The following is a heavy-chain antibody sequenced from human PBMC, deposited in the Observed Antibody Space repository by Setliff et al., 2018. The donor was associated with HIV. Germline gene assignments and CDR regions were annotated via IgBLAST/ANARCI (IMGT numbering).Heavy chain of an antibody. CDR2: INPNSGGT. Sequence: ASVKVSCKASGYTFTSYHMYWVRQAPGQGLEWMGWINPNSGGTNYAQKFQGWVTMTRDTSISTAYMELSRLRSDDTAVYYCARSQGIVPAAPLWYWGQGTLVTVS. CDR1: GYTFTSYH. CDR3: ARSQGIVPAAPLWY. D-gene: IGHD2-2*01. J-gene: IGHJ4*02. V-gene: IGHV1-2*04.